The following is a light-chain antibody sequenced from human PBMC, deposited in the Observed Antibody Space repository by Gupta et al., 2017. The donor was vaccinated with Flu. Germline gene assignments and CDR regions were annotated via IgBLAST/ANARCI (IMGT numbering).Light chain of an antibody. CDR2: GTS. V-gene: IGKV3-20*01. CDR1: QSGSSSY. J-gene: IGKJ4*01. CDR3: QQYGTSSLT. Sequence: GTLSVSPGERATLSCRASQSGSSSYLAWYQQKPGQTPRLLIYGTSHRATAIPDRFSGSGSGTDFTLTISRLEPEDFAVYYCQQYGTSSLTFGGGTKVEIK.